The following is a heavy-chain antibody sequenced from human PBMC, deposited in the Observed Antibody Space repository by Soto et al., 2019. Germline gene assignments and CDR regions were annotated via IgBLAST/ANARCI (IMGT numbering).Heavy chain of an antibody. D-gene: IGHD1-26*01. Sequence: QAQLVQSGAEVRKPGASVKVSCKASGYTFYSHSISWVRQAPGQGLEWMGRINADYGNTQYAQKFRGRVTMTTDTSTTTVYMEPTNLRSDDTAVYYCARCIKGDYYYGMDVWGQGTTVTVSS. V-gene: IGHV1-18*01. CDR1: GYTFYSHS. CDR2: INADYGNT. J-gene: IGHJ6*02. CDR3: ARCIKGDYYYGMDV.